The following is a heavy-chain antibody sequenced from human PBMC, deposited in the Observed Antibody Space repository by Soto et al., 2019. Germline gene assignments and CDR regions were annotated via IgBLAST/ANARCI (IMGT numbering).Heavy chain of an antibody. J-gene: IGHJ6*02. CDR2: IYYSGST. CDR1: GGSISSYY. D-gene: IGHD2-2*03. V-gene: IGHV4-59*08. CDR3: ARHGYCSSTSCYPYYYYYGMDV. Sequence: PSETLSLTCTVSGGSISSYYWSWIRQPPGKGLEWIGYIYYSGSTNYNPSLKSRVTISVDTSKNQFSLKLSSVTAADTAVYYCARHGYCSSTSCYPYYYYYGMDVWGQGTTVTVSS.